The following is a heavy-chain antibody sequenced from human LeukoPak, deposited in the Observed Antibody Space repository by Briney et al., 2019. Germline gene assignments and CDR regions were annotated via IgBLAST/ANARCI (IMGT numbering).Heavy chain of an antibody. Sequence: ASVKVSCKASGYTFTSYYMHWVRQAPGQGLEWMGIINPSGGSTSYAQKFQGRVTMTRDTSTSTVYMELSSLRFEDTAVYYCARDQRERIAGPDYWGQGTLVTVSP. V-gene: IGHV1-46*01. J-gene: IGHJ4*02. CDR1: GYTFTSYY. CDR2: INPSGGST. D-gene: IGHD6-13*01. CDR3: ARDQRERIAGPDY.